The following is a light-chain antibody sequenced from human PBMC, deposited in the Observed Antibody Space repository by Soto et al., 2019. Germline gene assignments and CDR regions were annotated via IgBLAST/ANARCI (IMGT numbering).Light chain of an antibody. V-gene: IGKV3-11*02. Sequence: EILLAQSPATLSLSPGETATLSCKASQDVSIFLAWYQQKHGQAPRLLIHDASNRATGVPARFSGSGSGRDFTLTITSLEPEDFAVYYCQQRSTWLYTFGQGTKLEV. J-gene: IGKJ2*01. CDR1: QDVSIF. CDR2: DAS. CDR3: QQRSTWLYT.